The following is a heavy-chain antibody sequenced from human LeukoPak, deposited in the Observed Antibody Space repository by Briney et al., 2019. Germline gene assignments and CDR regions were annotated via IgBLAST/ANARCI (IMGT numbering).Heavy chain of an antibody. CDR2: IYYSGST. CDR3: ARALHSGSYHFDY. J-gene: IGHJ4*02. CDR1: GGSFSSYY. D-gene: IGHD3-10*01. Sequence: SATLSLTCTVSGGSFSSYYWSWIRQPPGKGLEWIGYIYYSGSTNYNPSLKSRVTISVDTSKNHFSLKLSSVTAADTAVYYCARALHSGSYHFDYWGQGTLVTVSS. V-gene: IGHV4-59*01.